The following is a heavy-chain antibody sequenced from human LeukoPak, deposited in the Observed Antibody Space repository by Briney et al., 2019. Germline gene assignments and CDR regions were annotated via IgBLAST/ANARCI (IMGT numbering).Heavy chain of an antibody. J-gene: IGHJ5*02. D-gene: IGHD6-13*01. V-gene: IGHV1-2*02. CDR2: INPNSGGT. CDR3: ARDFGYSSSWDGGSWFDP. Sequence: GASVTVSCKASGYTFTGYYMHWVRQAPGQELEGMGWINPNSGGTNYAQKFQGRVTMTRDTSISTAYMELSRLRSDDTAVYYCARDFGYSSSWDGGSWFDPWGQGTLVTVSS. CDR1: GYTFTGYY.